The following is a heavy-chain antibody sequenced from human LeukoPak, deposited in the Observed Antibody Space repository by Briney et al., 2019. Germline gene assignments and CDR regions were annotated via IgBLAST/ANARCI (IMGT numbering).Heavy chain of an antibody. CDR3: ARQITMVRGVNYWFDP. CDR1: GYTFTSYG. J-gene: IGHJ5*02. Sequence: ASVKVSCKASGYTFTSYGISWVRQAPGQGLEWMGWISAYNGNTNYAQKFQGRVTMTRNTSISTAYMELSSLRSEDTAVYYCARQITMVRGVNYWFDPWGQGTLVTVSS. V-gene: IGHV1-18*01. D-gene: IGHD3-10*01. CDR2: ISAYNGNT.